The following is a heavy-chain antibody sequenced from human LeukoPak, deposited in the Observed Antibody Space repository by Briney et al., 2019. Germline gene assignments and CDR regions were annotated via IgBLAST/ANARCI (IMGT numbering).Heavy chain of an antibody. V-gene: IGHV4-31*03. J-gene: IGHJ4*02. CDR1: GGSISSGDYY. D-gene: IGHD4-17*01. Sequence: XXLTCTVSGGSISSGDYYWGWLRQHPGKGREXVGYIHYSGSTHYNPSLKRRVIISVDTSKNQFSLKLRSVAAADTAVYYCARSRAGFTVIYFDYWGQGTLVTVSS. CDR3: ARSRAGFTVIYFDY. CDR2: IHYSGST.